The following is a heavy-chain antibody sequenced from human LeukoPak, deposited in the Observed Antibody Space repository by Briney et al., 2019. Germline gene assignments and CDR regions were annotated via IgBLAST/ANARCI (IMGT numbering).Heavy chain of an antibody. Sequence: GGSLRLSCAASGFTFSDVWMSWVRQAPGKGLEWVGRIKSKTDGGTTDYAAPVKGRFTISRDDSKNTLYLQMNSLKTEDTAVYYCTTTPAKRYYFDYWGQGTLVTVSS. V-gene: IGHV3-15*01. CDR3: TTTPAKRYYFDY. J-gene: IGHJ4*02. CDR2: IKSKTDGGTT. CDR1: GFTFSDVW. D-gene: IGHD2-15*01.